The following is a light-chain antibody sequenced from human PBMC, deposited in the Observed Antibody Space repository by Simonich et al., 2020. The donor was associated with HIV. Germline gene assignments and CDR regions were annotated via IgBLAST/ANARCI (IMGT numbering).Light chain of an antibody. V-gene: IGKV3D-20*01. CDR2: DAS. CDR3: QQYNNWPPWT. CDR1: QSVSSSY. J-gene: IGKJ1*01. Sequence: EIVLTQSPGTLSLSPGERATLSCRASQSVSSSYLAWYPQKPGLAPRLLIYDASSRATCIPYRFSGSGSGTEFTLTISSMQSEDFAVYYCQQYNNWPPWTFGQGTKVEIK.